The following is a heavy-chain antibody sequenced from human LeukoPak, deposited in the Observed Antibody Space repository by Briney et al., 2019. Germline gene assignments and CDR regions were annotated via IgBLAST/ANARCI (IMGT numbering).Heavy chain of an antibody. Sequence: PSETLSLTCTVSGGSISSYYWSWIRQPPGKGLEWIGYIYYSGSTNYNPSLKSRVTISVDTSKNQFSLKLSSVTAADTAVYYCARVGMSRYCSGGSCYGMDVRGQGTTVTVSS. CDR3: ARVGMSRYCSGGSCYGMDV. V-gene: IGHV4-59*01. CDR2: IYYSGST. J-gene: IGHJ6*02. CDR1: GGSISSYY. D-gene: IGHD2-15*01.